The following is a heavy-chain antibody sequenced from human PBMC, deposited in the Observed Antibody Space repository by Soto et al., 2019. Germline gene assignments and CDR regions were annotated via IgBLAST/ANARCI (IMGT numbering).Heavy chain of an antibody. J-gene: IGHJ6*04. D-gene: IGHD2-2*01. CDR1: GGSVSSNSAA. V-gene: IGHV6-1*01. Sequence: SQTLPLTCAISGGSVSSNSAAWNWIRKSPSRGLEWLGRTYYRSKWYNDYAVSVKSRITINPDTSKNQFSLQLNSVTPEDTAVYYFARGVYCSSTSCYYYGMAVWGKGTTVTVSS. CDR3: ARGVYCSSTSCYYYGMAV. CDR2: TYYRSKWYN.